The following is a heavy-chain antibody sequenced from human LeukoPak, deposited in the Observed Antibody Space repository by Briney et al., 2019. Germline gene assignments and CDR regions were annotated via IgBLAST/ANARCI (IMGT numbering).Heavy chain of an antibody. CDR1: GGSISSYY. D-gene: IGHD6-13*01. J-gene: IGHJ2*01. CDR2: IYYSGST. CDR3: ARTPPPIGAAGRNWYFDL. Sequence: SETLSLTCTVSGGSISSYYWSWIRQPPWQGLERIGYIYYSGSTNYNPSLTSRVTISVDTSKYQFPLKLTSVTAADTAVYYWARTPPPIGAAGRNWYFDLWGRGTLVTVSS. V-gene: IGHV4-59*08.